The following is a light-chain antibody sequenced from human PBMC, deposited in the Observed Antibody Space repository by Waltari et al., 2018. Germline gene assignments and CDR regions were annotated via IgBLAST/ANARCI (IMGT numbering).Light chain of an antibody. J-gene: IGKJ4*01. V-gene: IGKV1-5*03. CDR3: QHYSHYPPT. Sequence: DIQMTQSPSTLSASVRDRVTITCRASQSIDIWLAWYQQKPGKAPKHLISQASKLEREAPSRFSGSGSGTEFTLTISSLQPDDSATFYCQHYSHYPPTFGGGTKVEIK. CDR2: QAS. CDR1: QSIDIW.